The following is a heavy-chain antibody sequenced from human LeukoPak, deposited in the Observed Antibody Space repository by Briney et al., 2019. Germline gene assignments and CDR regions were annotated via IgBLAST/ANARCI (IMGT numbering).Heavy chain of an antibody. CDR1: GYPFPNYD. CDR2: MNPNSGNT. Sequence: ASVRVSFKTSGYPFPNYDINWVRPATGQGLEWMGWMNPNSGNTGYAQKFQGRVTMTRNTSISTAYMELSSLRSEDTAVYYCARPHCSSTDCHPPEWFDPWGQGTLVTVSS. V-gene: IGHV1-8*01. J-gene: IGHJ5*02. CDR3: ARPHCSSTDCHPPEWFDP. D-gene: IGHD2-2*01.